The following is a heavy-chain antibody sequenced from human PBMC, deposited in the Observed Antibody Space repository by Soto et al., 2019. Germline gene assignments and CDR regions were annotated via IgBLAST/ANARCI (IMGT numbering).Heavy chain of an antibody. V-gene: IGHV3-30*03. CDR1: GFTFSSYG. CDR3: ATHLGESRILVY. J-gene: IGHJ4*02. D-gene: IGHD3-16*01. Sequence: GGSLRLSCAASGFTFSSYGMHWVRQAPGKGLEWVAVISYDGSNKYYADSVKGRFTISRDNSKNTLYLQMNSLRAEDTAVYYCATHLGESRILVYWGQGTLVTVSS. CDR2: ISYDGSNK.